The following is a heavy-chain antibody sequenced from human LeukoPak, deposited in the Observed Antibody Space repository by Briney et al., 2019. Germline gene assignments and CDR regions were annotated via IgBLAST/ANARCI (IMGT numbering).Heavy chain of an antibody. V-gene: IGHV4-61*02. J-gene: IGHJ5*02. CDR3: ARERGIAARHWFDP. CDR2: IYTSGSP. D-gene: IGHD6-6*01. Sequence: SETLSLTCTVSGGSISSGSYYWSWIRQPAGKGLEWIGRIYTSGSPNYNPSLKSRVTMSVDTSKNQSSLKLSSVTAADTAVYYCARERGIAARHWFDPWGQGTLVTVSS. CDR1: GGSISSGSYY.